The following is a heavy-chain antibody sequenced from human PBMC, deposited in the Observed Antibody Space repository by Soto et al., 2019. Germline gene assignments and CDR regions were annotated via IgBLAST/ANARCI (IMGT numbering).Heavy chain of an antibody. CDR3: ARGGNRYSNTASGVGGFDF. CDR2: IYYTGTT. V-gene: IGHV4-59*01. J-gene: IGHJ4*02. Sequence: PSETLSLTCTVSGVSISSSYWRWIRQSPGTGLEWIGYIYYTGTTNYNPSLKRRVTISLDTAKNQFSLNVNSLTTADTAVYFCARGGNRYSNTASGVGGFDFWGQGTLVTVSS. CDR1: GVSISSSY. D-gene: IGHD5-12*01.